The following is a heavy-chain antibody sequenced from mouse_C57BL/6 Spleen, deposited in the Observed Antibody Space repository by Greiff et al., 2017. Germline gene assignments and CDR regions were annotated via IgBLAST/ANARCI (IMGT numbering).Heavy chain of an antibody. Sequence: VQLVESGPELVKPGASVKISCKASGYAFSSSWMNWVKQRPGKGLEWIGRIYPGDGDTNYNGKFKGKATLTADKSSSTAYMQLSSLTSEDSAVYFCAIIYYDYDGPYAMDYWGQGTSVTVSS. V-gene: IGHV1-82*01. CDR2: IYPGDGDT. D-gene: IGHD2-4*01. CDR1: GYAFSSSW. J-gene: IGHJ4*01. CDR3: AIIYYDYDGPYAMDY.